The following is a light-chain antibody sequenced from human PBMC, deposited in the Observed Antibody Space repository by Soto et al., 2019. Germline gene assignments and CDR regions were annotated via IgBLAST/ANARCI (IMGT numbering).Light chain of an antibody. CDR1: QSVGNNY. CDR2: DAS. J-gene: IGKJ4*01. CDR3: QQYGSTPLT. Sequence: EIVLTQSPGTLSLSPGERATLSCRASQSVGNNYLAWYQQKPGQPPRFLMYDASTRATSISGRFSGSGSWTDFTLAINRLEPEDFAVYYCQQYGSTPLTFGGGTKVEIK. V-gene: IGKV3-20*01.